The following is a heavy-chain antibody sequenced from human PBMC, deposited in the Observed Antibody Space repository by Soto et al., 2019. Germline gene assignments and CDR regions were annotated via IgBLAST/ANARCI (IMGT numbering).Heavy chain of an antibody. CDR1: GGSISSGGYY. CDR3: ARTPMILVPPAGFDP. Sequence: PSETLSLTCTVSGGSISSGGYYWSWIRQHPGKGLEWIGYIYYSGSTYYNPSLKSRVTISVDTSKNQFSLKLSSVTAADTAVYYCARTPMILVPPAGFDPWGPGTVVTVSS. J-gene: IGHJ5*02. CDR2: IYYSGST. V-gene: IGHV4-31*03. D-gene: IGHD3-22*01.